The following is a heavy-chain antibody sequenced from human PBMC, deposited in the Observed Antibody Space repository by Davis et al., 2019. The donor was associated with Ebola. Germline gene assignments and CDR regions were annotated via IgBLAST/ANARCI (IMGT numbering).Heavy chain of an antibody. D-gene: IGHD1-7*01. CDR1: GFTFSSYA. V-gene: IGHV3-30-3*01. J-gene: IGHJ4*02. CDR2: ISYDGNNK. Sequence: GESLKISCAASGFTFSSYAMHWVRQAPGKGLEWVAVISYDGNNKYYADSVKGRFTISRDNSKNTLYLQMNSLRAEDTAVYYCARHQVELPDYWGQGTLVTVSS. CDR3: ARHQVELPDY.